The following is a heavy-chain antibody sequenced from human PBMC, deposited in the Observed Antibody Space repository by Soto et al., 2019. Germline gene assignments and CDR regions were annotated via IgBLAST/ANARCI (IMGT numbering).Heavy chain of an antibody. D-gene: IGHD3-3*01. V-gene: IGHV3-30-3*01. Sequence: RQAPGKGLEWVAVISYDGSNKYYADSVKGRFTISRDNSKNTLYLQMNSLRAEDTAVYYCARDKRDLRFLEWSYYFDYWGQGTLVTVSS. CDR2: ISYDGSNK. J-gene: IGHJ4*02. CDR3: ARDKRDLRFLEWSYYFDY.